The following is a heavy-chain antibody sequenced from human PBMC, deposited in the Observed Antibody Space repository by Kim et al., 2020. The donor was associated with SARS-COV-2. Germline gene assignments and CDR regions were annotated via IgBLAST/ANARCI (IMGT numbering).Heavy chain of an antibody. CDR1: GFTFSSYG. D-gene: IGHD3-10*01. J-gene: IGHJ6*02. CDR3: AKTVRGMVRGVIIPPDYYYGMDV. V-gene: IGHV3-30*18. CDR2: ISYDGSNK. Sequence: GGSLRLSCAASGFTFSSYGMHWVRQAPGKGLEWVAVISYDGSNKYYADSVKGRFTISRDNSKNTLYLQMNSLRAEDTAVYYCAKTVRGMVRGVIIPPDYYYGMDVWGQGTTVTVSS.